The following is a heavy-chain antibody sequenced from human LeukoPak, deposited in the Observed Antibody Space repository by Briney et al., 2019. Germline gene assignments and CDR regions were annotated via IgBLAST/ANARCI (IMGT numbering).Heavy chain of an antibody. CDR1: GGSFSGYY. V-gene: IGHV4-34*01. CDR3: ARGGRGHCSSTSCYYTRNWFDP. J-gene: IGHJ5*02. D-gene: IGHD2-2*01. Sequence: SETLSLTCAVYGGSFSGYYWSWIRQPPGKGLEWIGEINHSGSTNYNPSLKSRVTISVDTSKNQFSLKLSSVTAADTAVYYCARGGRGHCSSTSCYYTRNWFDPWGQGTLVTVSS. CDR2: INHSGST.